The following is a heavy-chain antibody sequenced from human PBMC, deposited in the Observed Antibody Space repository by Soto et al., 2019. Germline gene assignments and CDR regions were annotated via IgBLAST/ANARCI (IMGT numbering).Heavy chain of an antibody. D-gene: IGHD6-13*01. CDR2: ISGSGGST. CDR3: AINGKGIAAAFLVSTAFDP. V-gene: IGHV3-23*01. CDR1: GFTFSSYA. J-gene: IGHJ5*02. Sequence: GGSLRLSCASSGFTFSSYAMSWVRQAPGKGLEWVSAISGSGGSTYYADSVKGRFTISRDNSKNTLYLQMNSLRAEDTAVYYCAINGKGIAAAFLVSTAFDPWGQGTLVTVSS.